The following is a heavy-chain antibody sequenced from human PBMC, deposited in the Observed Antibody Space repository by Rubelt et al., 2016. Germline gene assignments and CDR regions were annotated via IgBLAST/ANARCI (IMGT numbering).Heavy chain of an antibody. CDR3: ARKGDERTFHS. V-gene: IGHV4-39*01. CDR2: INYGGIT. D-gene: IGHD3-10*01. J-gene: IGHJ4*02. CDR1: GGSISISSYY. Sequence: QLQLQESGPGLMKPSETLSLTCTVSGGSISISSYYWGWIRQPPGKGLEWIGNINYGGITYYNPSLKSRVTISVDTSKDQFTWRLTSVTAEYTAVYYCARKGDERTFHSWGQGTLVTVSS.